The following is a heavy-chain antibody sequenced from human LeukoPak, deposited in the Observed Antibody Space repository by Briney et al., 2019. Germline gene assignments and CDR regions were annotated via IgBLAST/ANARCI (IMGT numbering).Heavy chain of an antibody. CDR2: RGVSVSGYGGST. J-gene: IGHJ4*02. CDR3: AKDQTFRGSGHYTYFDY. Sequence: GGSLRLSCAASGFTFSRYAMSWVRQAPGKGLEWVSARGVSVSGYGGSTYYADSVKGRFTISRDNSKNTLYLQMNSLRAEDTAVYYRAKDQTFRGSGHYTYFDYWGQGALVTVSS. D-gene: IGHD2-15*01. CDR1: GFTFSRYA. V-gene: IGHV3-23*01.